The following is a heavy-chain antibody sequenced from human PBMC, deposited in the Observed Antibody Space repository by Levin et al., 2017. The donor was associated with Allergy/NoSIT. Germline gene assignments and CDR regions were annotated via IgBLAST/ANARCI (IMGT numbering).Heavy chain of an antibody. CDR1: GASISSYH. D-gene: IGHD2-15*01. V-gene: IGHV4-59*01. CDR2: IYYSGST. CDR3: ARDRVVASSGTYYYYGTAV. Sequence: PSETLSLTCIVSGASISSYHWSWIRQPPGKGLEWIGYIYYSGSTNYNPSVKSRVTMSVDTSRNQISLTLNSVAAADTAVDYCARDRVVASSGTYYYYGTAVWGQGTTVTVSS. J-gene: IGHJ6*02.